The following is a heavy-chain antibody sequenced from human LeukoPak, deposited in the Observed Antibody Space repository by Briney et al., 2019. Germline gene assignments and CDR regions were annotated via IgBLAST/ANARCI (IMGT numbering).Heavy chain of an antibody. Sequence: PSETLSLTCTVSGGSISSSSYYCGWIRQPPGKGLEWIGSNSGSHYYNPSPKSQVTISVNTSKNQFSLKLSSVTAADTAVYYCARQLGYCSSTSCYADKVDYWGQGTLVTVSS. D-gene: IGHD2-2*01. J-gene: IGHJ4*02. CDR3: ARQLGYCSSTSCYADKVDY. CDR2: NSGSH. CDR1: GGSISSSSYY. V-gene: IGHV4-39*01.